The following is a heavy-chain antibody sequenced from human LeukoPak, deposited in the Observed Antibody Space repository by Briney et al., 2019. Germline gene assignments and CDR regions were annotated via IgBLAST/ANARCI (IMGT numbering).Heavy chain of an antibody. CDR3: ARGEGDRYYYYYMDV. V-gene: IGHV3-30*04. CDR1: GFTFSSYA. CDR2: ISYDGSNK. Sequence: GGSLRLSCAASGFTFSSYAMHWVRQAPGMGLEWVAVISYDGSNKYYADSVKGRFTISRDNSKNTLYLQMNSLRAEDTAVYYCARGEGDRYYYYYMDVWGKGTTVTVSS. J-gene: IGHJ6*03.